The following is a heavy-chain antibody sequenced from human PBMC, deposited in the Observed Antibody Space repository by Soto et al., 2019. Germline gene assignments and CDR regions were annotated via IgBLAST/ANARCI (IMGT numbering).Heavy chain of an antibody. V-gene: IGHV1-2*02. CDR2: INPNSGGT. Sequence: AASVKVSCKASGYTFTGYYMHWVRQAPGQGLEWMGWINPNSGGTKSAQKFQGRVTMTRDTSISTAYMELSRLRSDDTAVYYCARRKGDYYDSSGYDYYFDYWGQGTLFTVSS. CDR3: ARRKGDYYDSSGYDYYFDY. D-gene: IGHD3-22*01. J-gene: IGHJ4*02. CDR1: GYTFTGYY.